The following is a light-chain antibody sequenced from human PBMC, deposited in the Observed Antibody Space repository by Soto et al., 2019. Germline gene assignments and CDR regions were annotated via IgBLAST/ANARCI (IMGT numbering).Light chain of an antibody. CDR1: RDIDNY. Sequence: IQLTQSPSSLSASVGARVTITCQASRDIDNYLNWYQQKPGKAPNLLIYDAYNLETGDPLRFSGSRAGTHFTLTIISLQPEDIGTDYCHQYDNRPFTFGQGTKLEIK. CDR3: HQYDNRPFT. CDR2: DAY. J-gene: IGKJ2*01. V-gene: IGKV1-33*01.